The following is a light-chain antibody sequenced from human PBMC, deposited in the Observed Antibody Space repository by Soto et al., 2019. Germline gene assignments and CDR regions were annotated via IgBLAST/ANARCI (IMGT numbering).Light chain of an antibody. J-gene: IGLJ2*01. CDR3: LLFYGDTRV. CDR1: TGAVASGHF. CDR2: DTS. V-gene: IGLV7-46*01. Sequence: QAVVTQEPSLTVSPGGTVTLTCGSSTGAVASGHFPYWFQQKPGQAPRTLIYDTSNKHSWTPARFSGSLLGGKAALTLSGAQPEDEADYYCLLFYGDTRVFGGGTQLTVL.